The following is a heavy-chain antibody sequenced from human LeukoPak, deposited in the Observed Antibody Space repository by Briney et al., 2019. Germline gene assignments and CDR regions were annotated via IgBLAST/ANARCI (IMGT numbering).Heavy chain of an antibody. Sequence: PGGSLRLSCAASGFTFSSHLMHWVRQAPGKGLEWVSSISSSSSYIYYADSVKGRFTISRDNAKNSLYLQMNSLRAEDTAVYYCARDRGVGATRGDYWGQGTLVTVSS. V-gene: IGHV3-21*01. J-gene: IGHJ4*02. D-gene: IGHD1-26*01. CDR2: ISSSSSYI. CDR1: GFTFSSHL. CDR3: ARDRGVGATRGDY.